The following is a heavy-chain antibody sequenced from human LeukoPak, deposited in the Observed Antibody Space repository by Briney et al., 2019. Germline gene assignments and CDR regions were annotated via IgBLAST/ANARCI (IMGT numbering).Heavy chain of an antibody. CDR1: GGSFSGSY. D-gene: IGHD6-19*01. J-gene: IGHJ4*02. Sequence: SETLSFTCAVYGGSFSGSYWSWIRQPPGKGLEWIGEINHSGSTNYNPSLKSRVTISVDTSKNQFSLKLSSVTAADTAVYYCARGRSPGGWSLPGPYYFDYWGQGTLVTVSS. CDR2: INHSGST. V-gene: IGHV4-34*01. CDR3: ARGRSPGGWSLPGPYYFDY.